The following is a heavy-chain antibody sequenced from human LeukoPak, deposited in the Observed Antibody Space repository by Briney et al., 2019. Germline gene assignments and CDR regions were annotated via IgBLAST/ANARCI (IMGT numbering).Heavy chain of an antibody. CDR1: GFTLSSYS. CDR3: ARVDSGSACAS. D-gene: IGHD6-19*01. CDR2: ISKNGRNT. Sequence: SGGSLRLSCAASGFTLSSYSMHWVRQAPGKGLELVSAISKNGRNTYYGNSMKGRFTISRDISKNTLYLQMGSLRPEDMAVYYCARVDSGSACASWGQGILVTVSS. V-gene: IGHV3-64*01. J-gene: IGHJ1*01.